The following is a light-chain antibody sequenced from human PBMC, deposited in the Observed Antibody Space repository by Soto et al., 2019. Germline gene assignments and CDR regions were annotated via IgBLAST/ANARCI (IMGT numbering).Light chain of an antibody. J-gene: IGKJ2*01. V-gene: IGKV4-1*01. CDR2: WAS. Sequence: DLVMTQSPDSLAVSLGERATINCKSSQSVLYSSNNKNYLAWYQQRPGQPPKLLIYWASTRESRVPDRFSGSGSGTDFTLTITILQAEDVAVYYCQQYESTPPTFGQGTKLEIK. CDR3: QQYESTPPT. CDR1: QSVLYSSNNKNY.